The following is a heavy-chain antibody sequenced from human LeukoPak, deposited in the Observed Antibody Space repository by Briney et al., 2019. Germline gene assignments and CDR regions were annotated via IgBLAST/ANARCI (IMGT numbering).Heavy chain of an antibody. CDR2: INPNSGGT. V-gene: IGHV1-2*02. CDR1: GYTFTGYY. Sequence: ASVKVSCKASGYTFTGYYMHWVRQAPGQGLEWMGWINPNSGGTNYAQKFQGRVTMTRDTSISTAYMELSSLRSEDTAVYYCATLKRGYSYIFDYWGQGTLVTVSS. D-gene: IGHD5-18*01. CDR3: ATLKRGYSYIFDY. J-gene: IGHJ4*02.